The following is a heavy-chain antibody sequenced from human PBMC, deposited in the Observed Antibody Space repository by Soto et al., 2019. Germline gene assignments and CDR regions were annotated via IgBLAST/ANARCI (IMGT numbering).Heavy chain of an antibody. CDR2: IFANGHT. V-gene: IGHV4-4*07. CDR1: GGSITEKY. J-gene: IGHJ5*02. CDR3: ARAWSWNWFDP. Sequence: SETLSLTCTVSGGSITEKYWNWVRQPAGKGLEWIGLIFANGHTDYSPSLKSRVTMSVDASKNQFSLKLTSVTAADTAVYYCARAWSWNWFDPWGQGTLVTVSS. D-gene: IGHD1-26*01.